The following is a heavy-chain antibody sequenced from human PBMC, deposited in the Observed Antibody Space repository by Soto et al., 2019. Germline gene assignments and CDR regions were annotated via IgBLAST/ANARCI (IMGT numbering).Heavy chain of an antibody. Sequence: GGSLRLSCAASGFTFSSYSMNWVRQAPGKGLEWVSSISSSSSYIYYADSVKGRFTISRDNAKNSLYLQMNSLRAEDTAVYYCAREVDTAMVALYYYYYMDVWGKGTTVTVSS. CDR3: AREVDTAMVALYYYYYMDV. CDR1: GFTFSSYS. D-gene: IGHD5-18*01. CDR2: ISSSSSYI. J-gene: IGHJ6*03. V-gene: IGHV3-21*01.